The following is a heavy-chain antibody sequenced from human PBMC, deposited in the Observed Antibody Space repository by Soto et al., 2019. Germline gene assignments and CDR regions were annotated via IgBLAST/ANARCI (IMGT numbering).Heavy chain of an antibody. J-gene: IGHJ6*02. V-gene: IGHV3-23*01. Sequence: EVQLLESGGGLVQPGGSLRLSCAASGFTFSSYAMSWVRQAPGKGLEWVSAISGSGGSTYYADSVKGRFTISRDNSKNTLYLQMNSLTAEDTAVYYCAMGPSGYSPFGMDVWGQGTTVTVSS. D-gene: IGHD5-18*01. CDR1: GFTFSSYA. CDR3: AMGPSGYSPFGMDV. CDR2: ISGSGGST.